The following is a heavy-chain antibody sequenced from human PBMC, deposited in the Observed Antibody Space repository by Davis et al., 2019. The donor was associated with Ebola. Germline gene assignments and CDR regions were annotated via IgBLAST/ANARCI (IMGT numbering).Heavy chain of an antibody. V-gene: IGHV1-8*03. J-gene: IGHJ6*03. CDR3: ARGRWLYSSTFSHYYYYYMDV. Sequence: ASVKVSCKASGYTFTNYDINWVRQATGQGLEWMGWMNPNSGDTGYAQKFQGRVSFTRNTSISTAYMELRSLRSDDTAVYYCARGRWLYSSTFSHYYYYYMDVWGQGTVVTVSS. D-gene: IGHD6-6*01. CDR1: GYTFTNYD. CDR2: MNPNSGDT.